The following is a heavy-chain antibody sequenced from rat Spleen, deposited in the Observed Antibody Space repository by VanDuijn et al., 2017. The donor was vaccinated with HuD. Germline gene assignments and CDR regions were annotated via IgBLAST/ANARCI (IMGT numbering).Heavy chain of an antibody. CDR1: GYSIISTY. J-gene: IGHJ2*01. CDR2: MSYSGTT. CDR3: ARPSARYSSGYSYYFEH. Sequence: EVQLQESGPGLVKPSQSLSLTWSVTGYSIISTYRWNWIRKFPENKTERLGYMSYSGTTGYNPSLKSRISITRDTPKNQFFLQLNSVTIEDTATYYCARPSARYSSGYSYYFEHWGQGVMVTVSS. D-gene: IGHD4-3*01. V-gene: IGHV3-1*01.